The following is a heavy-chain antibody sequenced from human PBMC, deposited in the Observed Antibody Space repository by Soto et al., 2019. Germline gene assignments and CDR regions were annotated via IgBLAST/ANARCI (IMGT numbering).Heavy chain of an antibody. J-gene: IGHJ6*03. CDR1: GGSFSGYY. CDR3: ARGRRGIDGDYVGYYYYYMDV. CDR2: INHSGST. Sequence: SETLSLTCAVYGGSFSGYYWSWIRQPPGKGLEWIGEINHSGSTNYNPSLKSRVTISVDTSKNQFSLKLSSVTAADTAVYYCARGRRGIDGDYVGYYYYYMDVWGKGTTVTVSS. V-gene: IGHV4-34*01. D-gene: IGHD4-17*01.